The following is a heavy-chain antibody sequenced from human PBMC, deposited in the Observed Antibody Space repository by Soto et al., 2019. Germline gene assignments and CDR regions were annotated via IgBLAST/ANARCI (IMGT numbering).Heavy chain of an antibody. J-gene: IGHJ6*02. Sequence: PSETLSLTCLVYGGSINNFYWSWIRQPPGKGLEWIGHIYHRGRTNYNPSLQSRVTISIDTSKNQFSLTLSSVIAADTAVYYCERHPTTVTTAAFSYYGMDVWGQGTTVT. V-gene: IGHV4-59*01. D-gene: IGHD4-17*01. CDR2: IYHRGRT. CDR1: GGSINNFY. CDR3: ERHPTTVTTAAFSYYGMDV.